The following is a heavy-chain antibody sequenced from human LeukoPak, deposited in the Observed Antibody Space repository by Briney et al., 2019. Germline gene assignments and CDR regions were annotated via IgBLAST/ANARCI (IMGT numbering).Heavy chain of an antibody. D-gene: IGHD3-10*01. CDR2: FDPEDGET. CDR1: GYTLTELS. J-gene: IGHJ5*02. CDR3: ATGAAYGSGSYYKNWFDP. V-gene: IGHV1-24*01. Sequence: ASVKVSCKVSGYTLTELSMHWVRQAPGKGLEWMGGFDPEDGETIYAQKFQGRVTMTGDTSTDTAYMELSSLRSEDTAVYYCATGAAYGSGSYYKNWFDPWGQGTLVTVSS.